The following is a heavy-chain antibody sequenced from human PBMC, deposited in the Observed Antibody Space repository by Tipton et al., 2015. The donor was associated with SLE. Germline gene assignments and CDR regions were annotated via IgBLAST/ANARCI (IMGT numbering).Heavy chain of an antibody. V-gene: IGHV4-4*07. D-gene: IGHD2/OR15-2a*01. Sequence: TLSLTCTVSGGSIRSHYWSWIRQPAGKRLEWLGHIFSSGLTTYSPSLKSRVIISEDVSKNQFSLTLSSVTAADTAVYYCARGRGSMGLDSWGLGTLVTVSS. CDR3: ARGRGSMGLDS. CDR2: IFSSGLT. J-gene: IGHJ5*01. CDR1: GGSIRSHY.